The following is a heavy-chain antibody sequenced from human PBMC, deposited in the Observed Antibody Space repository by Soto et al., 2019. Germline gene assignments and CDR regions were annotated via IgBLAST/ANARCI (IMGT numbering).Heavy chain of an antibody. D-gene: IGHD6-13*01. CDR2: IYYSGST. Sequence: PSETLSLTCTVSGGSISSYYWSWIRQPPGKGLEWIGYIYYSGSTNYNPSLKSRVTISVGTSKNQFSLKLSSVTAVDTAVYYCARVTAAAGGFDPWGQGTLVTVSS. CDR3: ARVTAAAGGFDP. CDR1: GGSISSYY. V-gene: IGHV4-59*01. J-gene: IGHJ5*02.